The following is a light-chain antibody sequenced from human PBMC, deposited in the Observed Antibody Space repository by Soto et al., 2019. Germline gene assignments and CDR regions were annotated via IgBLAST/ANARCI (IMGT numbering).Light chain of an antibody. CDR3: HQSYSAPWT. V-gene: IGKV1-39*01. CDR2: AAS. Sequence: DIQVTQSPSSLSASVGDRVTITYRAGQSMTSYLNWYRQKPGRAPNPLIYAASKLQSGAPSRFSGSGYGTDFTLTISSLQPGDFAIYYCHQSYSAPWTFGQGTKVEIK. CDR1: QSMTSY. J-gene: IGKJ1*01.